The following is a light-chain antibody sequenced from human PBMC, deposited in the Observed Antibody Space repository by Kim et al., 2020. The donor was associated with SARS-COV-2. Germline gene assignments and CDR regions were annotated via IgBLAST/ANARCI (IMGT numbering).Light chain of an antibody. J-gene: IGKJ2*01. CDR3: QQYDSWPPYN. Sequence: SPGERATLSCRSSQSISSGLAWYQHKPGQAPRLLMYGASTRATGIPARFSGSGSGTEFTLTISSLQSEDFAVYYCQQYDSWPPYNFGLGTKLEI. CDR1: QSISSG. V-gene: IGKV3-15*01. CDR2: GAS.